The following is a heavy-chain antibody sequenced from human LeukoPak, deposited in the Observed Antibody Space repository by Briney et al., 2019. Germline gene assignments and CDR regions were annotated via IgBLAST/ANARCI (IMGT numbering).Heavy chain of an antibody. V-gene: IGHV3-9*01. Sequence: GGSLRLSCAASGFTFYDYAMHWVRQAPGKGLEWVSGISWNSGSIGYADSVKGRFTISRDNAKNSLYLQMNSLRAEDTALYYCAKDKGAGSSGFDPWGQGTLVTVSS. CDR1: GFTFYDYA. D-gene: IGHD6-6*01. J-gene: IGHJ5*02. CDR3: AKDKGAGSSGFDP. CDR2: ISWNSGSI.